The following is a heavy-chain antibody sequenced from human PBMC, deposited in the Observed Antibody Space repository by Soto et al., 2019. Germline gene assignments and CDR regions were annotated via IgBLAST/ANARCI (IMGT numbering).Heavy chain of an antibody. D-gene: IGHD3-3*01. J-gene: IGHJ4*02. Sequence: PGGSLRLSCAASGFTFSDHYMDWVRQAPGKGLEWVGRTRNKANSYTTEYAASVKGRFTISRDDSKNSLYLQMNSLKTEDTAVYYCARANDFWSGYYYSEYYFDYWGQGTLVTVSS. CDR1: GFTFSDHY. V-gene: IGHV3-72*01. CDR3: ARANDFWSGYYYSEYYFDY. CDR2: TRNKANSYTT.